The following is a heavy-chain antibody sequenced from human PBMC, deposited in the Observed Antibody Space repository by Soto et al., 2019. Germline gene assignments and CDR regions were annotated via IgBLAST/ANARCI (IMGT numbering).Heavy chain of an antibody. Sequence: QVQLVESGGGVVRPGRSLRLSCVASEFSFSAYGMHWVRLAPGKGLQWVAVISYDGNDKYYADSVKGGFTISRDDSKNTLYLQMNSLRREDTAIYYCARRKTVTTGHYYYYIDVWGKGTTVTVSS. D-gene: IGHD4-17*01. J-gene: IGHJ6*03. CDR3: ARRKTVTTGHYYYYIDV. CDR1: EFSFSAYG. CDR2: ISYDGNDK. V-gene: IGHV3-30*03.